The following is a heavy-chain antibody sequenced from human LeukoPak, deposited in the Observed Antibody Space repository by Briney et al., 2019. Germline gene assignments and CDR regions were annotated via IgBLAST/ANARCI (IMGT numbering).Heavy chain of an antibody. CDR1: GGSISSYY. D-gene: IGHD3-10*01. Sequence: SETLSLTCTVSGGSISSYYWSWIRQPPGRGLEWIGYIYYSGSTNYNPSLKSRVTRSVDTSKNQFSLKRSSVTAADTAVYYCARLRVYYFAYWRQGPLLTVPS. CDR3: ARLRVYYFAY. J-gene: IGHJ4*02. V-gene: IGHV4-59*08. CDR2: IYYSGST.